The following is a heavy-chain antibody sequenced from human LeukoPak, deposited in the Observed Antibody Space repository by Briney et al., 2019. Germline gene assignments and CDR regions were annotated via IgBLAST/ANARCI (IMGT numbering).Heavy chain of an antibody. D-gene: IGHD4-11*01. CDR2: ISGSGGST. CDR1: GFTFSSYA. V-gene: IGHV3-23*01. J-gene: IGHJ5*02. Sequence: GSLRLSCAASGFTFSSYAMSWVRQAPGKGLEWVSAISGSGGSTYYADSVKGRFTISRDNSKNTLYLQMNSLRAEDTAVYYCARVSFPETVTTSLNWFDPWGQGTLVTVSS. CDR3: ARVSFPETVTTSLNWFDP.